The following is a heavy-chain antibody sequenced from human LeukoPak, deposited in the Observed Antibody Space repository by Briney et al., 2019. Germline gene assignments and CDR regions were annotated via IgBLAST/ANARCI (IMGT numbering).Heavy chain of an antibody. CDR2: ISSSSSAI. CDR3: ARGGAARPDY. V-gene: IGHV3-48*01. CDR1: GFTFSYYG. D-gene: IGHD6-6*01. Sequence: PGGSLRLSCAASGFTFSYYGIIWVRQTPGKGLEWVSYISSSSSAINYADSVRGRFTISRDNAKNSLYLQMNSLRPEDTAVYYCARGGAARPDYWGQGTLVTVSS. J-gene: IGHJ4*02.